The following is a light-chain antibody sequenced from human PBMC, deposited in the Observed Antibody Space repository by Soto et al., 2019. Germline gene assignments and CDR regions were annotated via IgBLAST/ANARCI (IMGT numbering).Light chain of an antibody. CDR2: EVN. J-gene: IGLJ2*01. Sequence: QSVLTQPPSASGSPGQSVTISCTGTSSDIGSYNYVSWYQQHPDKAPKLMIYEVNKRPSGVPDRFSGSKSGNTASLTVSGLQAEDEADYYCTSYAGYNNPVVFGEGTKLTVL. CDR3: TSYAGYNNPVV. V-gene: IGLV2-8*01. CDR1: SSDIGSYNY.